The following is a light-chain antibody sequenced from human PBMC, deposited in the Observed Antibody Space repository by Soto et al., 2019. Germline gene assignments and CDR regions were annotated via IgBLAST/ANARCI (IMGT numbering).Light chain of an antibody. V-gene: IGLV2-8*01. Sequence: QSVLTQPPSASGSPGQSVTISCTGTSGDVGGYNFVSWYQHHPGKAPKLIIYEVNKRPSGVPDRFSGSKSGNTASLTVSGLQAEDEADYYCSSYAGSSNFGVAFGGGTTLTVL. J-gene: IGLJ2*01. CDR2: EVN. CDR3: SSYAGSSNFGVA. CDR1: SGDVGGYNF.